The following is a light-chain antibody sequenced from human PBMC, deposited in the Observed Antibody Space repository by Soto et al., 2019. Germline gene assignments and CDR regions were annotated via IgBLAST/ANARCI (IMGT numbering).Light chain of an antibody. CDR3: QQYNSYSEA. Sequence: GDRVTITCRASQSISSWLAWYQQRPGKAPKLLIYGASSLESGVPSRFSGSGSGTEFTLTISSLQPDDFATYYCQQYNSYSEAFGQGTKVDIK. CDR1: QSISSW. CDR2: GAS. J-gene: IGKJ1*01. V-gene: IGKV1-5*01.